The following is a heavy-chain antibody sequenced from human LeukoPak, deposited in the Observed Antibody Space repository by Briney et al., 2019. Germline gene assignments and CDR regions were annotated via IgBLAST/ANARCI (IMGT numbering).Heavy chain of an antibody. J-gene: IGHJ6*02. CDR2: INPISGAT. V-gene: IGHV1-2*04. Sequence: GASVKVSCKASGYTFTSYGISWVRQAPGQGLEWLGRINPISGATKYAQKFQAWVTMTRDTSISTAYLEVTRLKSDDTAVYYCARDYGSGSYYNGHYYFYYGMDVWGQGTTVIVSS. D-gene: IGHD3-10*01. CDR3: ARDYGSGSYYNGHYYFYYGMDV. CDR1: GYTFTSYG.